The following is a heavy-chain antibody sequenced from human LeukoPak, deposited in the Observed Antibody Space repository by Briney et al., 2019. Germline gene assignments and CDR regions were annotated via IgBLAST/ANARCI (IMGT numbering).Heavy chain of an antibody. CDR3: ARVVGTTVAGYYYYYYGMDV. J-gene: IGHJ6*02. CDR1: GYTFTSYD. CDR2: MNPNSGNT. D-gene: IGHD6-19*01. V-gene: IGHV1-8*01. Sequence: ASVKVSCKASGYTFTSYDINWVRQATGQGVEWMGWMNPNSGNTGYAQKFQGRVTMTRNTSISTAYMELSSLISEDTAVYYCARVVGTTVAGYYYYYYGMDVWGQGTTVTVSS.